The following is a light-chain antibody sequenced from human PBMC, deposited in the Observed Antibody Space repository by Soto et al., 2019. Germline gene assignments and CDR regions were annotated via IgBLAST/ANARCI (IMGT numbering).Light chain of an antibody. V-gene: IGLV2-8*01. Sequence: QSVLTQPPSASGSPGQSVTISCTGTNSDVGGYNYVSWYQQRPGRAPKLMIYEVSKRPSGVPDRFSGSKSGNTASLTVSGLQAEDEADYYCSSFAGSLVVFGGGTKVTVL. CDR2: EVS. J-gene: IGLJ2*01. CDR1: NSDVGGYNY. CDR3: SSFAGSLVV.